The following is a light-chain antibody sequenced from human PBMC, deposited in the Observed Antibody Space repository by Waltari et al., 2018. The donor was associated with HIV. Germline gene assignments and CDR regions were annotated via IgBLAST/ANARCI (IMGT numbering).Light chain of an antibody. J-gene: IGLJ1*01. Sequence: SYELTQPPSVSVSPGQTARITCSGDALPKQYAYWYQQKPGQAPLLVIYKDSERPSGIPERFSGSSSGTTVTLTISGVQAEDEADYYCQSADSSGTLYVFGTGTKVTVL. CDR2: KDS. CDR3: QSADSSGTLYV. V-gene: IGLV3-25*03. CDR1: ALPKQY.